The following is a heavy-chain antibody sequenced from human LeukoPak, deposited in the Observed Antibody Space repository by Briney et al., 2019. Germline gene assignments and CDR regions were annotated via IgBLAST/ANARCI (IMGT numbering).Heavy chain of an antibody. V-gene: IGHV4-34*01. CDR1: GGSFSGYY. J-gene: IGHJ4*02. CDR3: ARAHTMMRFFDY. CDR2: INHSGST. D-gene: IGHD3-22*01. Sequence: PSETLSLTCAVYGGSFSGYYWSWIRQPPGKGLEWIGEINHSGSTNYNPSLKSRVTISVDTSKNQFSLKLSSVTAADTAVYYCARAHTMMRFFDYWGQGTLVTVSS.